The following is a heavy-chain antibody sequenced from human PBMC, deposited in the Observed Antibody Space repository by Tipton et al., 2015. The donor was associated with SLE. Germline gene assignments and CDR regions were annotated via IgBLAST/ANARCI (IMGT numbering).Heavy chain of an antibody. CDR1: GFTFNNYA. CDR3: ARPLERILSGYLRIDY. Sequence: SLRLSCAVSGFTFNNYAFHWVRQAPGKGLEWVAVISYEGNTKFYADSVKGRFTISRDNSKSTLYLQMNSLRAEDTGIYYCARPLERILSGYLRIDYWGRGTLVTVSS. CDR2: ISYEGNTK. D-gene: IGHD3-9*01. V-gene: IGHV3-30*04. J-gene: IGHJ4*02.